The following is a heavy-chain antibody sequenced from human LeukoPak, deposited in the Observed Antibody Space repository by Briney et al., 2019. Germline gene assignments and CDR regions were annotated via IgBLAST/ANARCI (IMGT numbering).Heavy chain of an antibody. J-gene: IGHJ5*02. V-gene: IGHV3-49*04. CDR3: AKCSGGNCYHSDDH. Sequence: GGSLRLSCTASGFTFGDYAMTWVRQAPGKGLECVGFIRSKAYGGTTEYAASVKGRFTISRDDSKSIAYLQMNSLRAEDTAVYYCAKCSGGNCYHSDDHWGQGTLVTVSP. D-gene: IGHD2-15*01. CDR1: GFTFGDYA. CDR2: IRSKAYGGTT.